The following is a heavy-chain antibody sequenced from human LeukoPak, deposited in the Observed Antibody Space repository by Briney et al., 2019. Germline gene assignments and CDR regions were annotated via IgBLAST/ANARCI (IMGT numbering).Heavy chain of an antibody. Sequence: PGRSLRLSCAASGFTFSSYGMHWARQAPGKGLEWVAVISYDGSNKYYADSVKGRFTISRDNSKNTLYLQMNSLRAEDTAVYYCAKGDYYDRTHFDYWGQGTLVTVSS. J-gene: IGHJ4*02. CDR3: AKGDYYDRTHFDY. CDR2: ISYDGSNK. D-gene: IGHD3-22*01. V-gene: IGHV3-30*18. CDR1: GFTFSSYG.